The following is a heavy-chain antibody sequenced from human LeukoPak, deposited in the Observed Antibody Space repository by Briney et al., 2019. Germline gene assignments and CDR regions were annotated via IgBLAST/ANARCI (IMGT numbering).Heavy chain of an antibody. D-gene: IGHD3-16*01. CDR1: GYSFTSYW. Sequence: GESLKISCKGSGYSFTSYWIGWVRQMPGKGLEWMGTIYPGDSDTRYSPSFQGQVTISADKSISTAYLQWSSLKASDTAMYYCARQMTDAKTMITFGGANDAFDIWGQGTMVTVSS. J-gene: IGHJ3*02. V-gene: IGHV5-51*01. CDR3: ARQMTDAKTMITFGGANDAFDI. CDR2: IYPGDSDT.